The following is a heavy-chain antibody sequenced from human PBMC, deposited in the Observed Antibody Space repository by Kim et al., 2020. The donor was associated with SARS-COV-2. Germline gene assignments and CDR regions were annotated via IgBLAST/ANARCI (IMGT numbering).Heavy chain of an antibody. CDR3: AREGGSGWILSGRRHGMDV. Sequence: ASVKVSCKASGYTFTGYYMEWVRQAPGQGLEWMGIIDPSGGTTNYAQKFQGRVTLTRDTSTSTVYMEVNSLRSADTAVYFCAREGGSGWILSGRRHGMDVWGQGTTVIVSS. D-gene: IGHD6-19*01. J-gene: IGHJ6*02. CDR1: GYTFTGYY. CDR2: IDPSGGTT. V-gene: IGHV1-46*01.